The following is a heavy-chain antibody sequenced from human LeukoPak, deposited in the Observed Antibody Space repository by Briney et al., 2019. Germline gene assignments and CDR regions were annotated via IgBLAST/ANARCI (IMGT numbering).Heavy chain of an antibody. Sequence: GGSLRLSCAASGLTFSDYYTSWIRHAPGKGLEWVSYISSSGSTINYADSVKGRFTISRDNAKNPPYLQMNSLRAEDTAMSYCARTLYSNDYDWGQGTLVTV. CDR3: ARTLYSNDYD. CDR1: GLTFSDYY. J-gene: IGHJ4*02. V-gene: IGHV3-11*04. D-gene: IGHD4-11*01. CDR2: ISSSGSTI.